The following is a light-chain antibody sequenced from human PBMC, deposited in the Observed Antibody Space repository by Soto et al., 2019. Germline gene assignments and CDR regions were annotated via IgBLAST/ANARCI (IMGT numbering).Light chain of an antibody. V-gene: IGKV3D-20*02. CDR2: DAS. CDR1: QSVSSS. Sequence: EVVITQSPSTVSVSPGEGATGACRASQSVSSSLAWYHHKPGEAPRLLISDASIRAAGIPDRFSGSGSGTDFTLTISRLEPEDFALYYCQQYVVGSLLTFGRGTRLEIK. CDR3: QQYVVGSLLT. J-gene: IGKJ5*01.